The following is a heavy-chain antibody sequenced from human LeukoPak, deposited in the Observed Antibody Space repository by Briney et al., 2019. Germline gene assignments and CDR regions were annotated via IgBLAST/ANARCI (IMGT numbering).Heavy chain of an antibody. D-gene: IGHD1-14*01. CDR1: GGSFNGHY. Sequence: SETLSLTCAVYGGSFNGHYWAWFRQPPGKRPQWIGEINDKGTTSDNPSLKSRVTMSVDTSSSQFPLQMTSVTAADTAMYYCARRTRVDGIMGFHWYFDVWGRGTLVSVTS. J-gene: IGHJ2*01. CDR3: ARRTRVDGIMGFHWYFDV. CDR2: INDKGTT. V-gene: IGHV4-34*01.